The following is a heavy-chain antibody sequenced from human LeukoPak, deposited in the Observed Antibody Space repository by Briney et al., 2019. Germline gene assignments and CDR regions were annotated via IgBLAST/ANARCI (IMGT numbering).Heavy chain of an antibody. CDR2: ISQSSGI. Sequence: GGPLRLSCAASGFSFTIYAMSWVPQAPGKGLEWGSSISQSSGIYYADSVKGRFTISSDNSKNTLFLQMNSLRAEDTAIYYCAKDRSGYGSSYDFDYWGQGTLVTVSS. CDR1: GFSFTIYA. D-gene: IGHD6-13*01. J-gene: IGHJ4*02. CDR3: AKDRSGYGSSYDFDY. V-gene: IGHV3-23*01.